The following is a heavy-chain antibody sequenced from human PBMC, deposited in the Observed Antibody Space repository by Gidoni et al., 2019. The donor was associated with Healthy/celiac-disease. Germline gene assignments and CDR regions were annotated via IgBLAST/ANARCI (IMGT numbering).Heavy chain of an antibody. CDR1: GGSFSGYY. CDR2: INHSGST. V-gene: IGHV4-34*01. D-gene: IGHD2-2*02. J-gene: IGHJ6*02. CDR3: ASSCSSTSCYTLDGMDV. Sequence: QVQLQQWGAGLLKPSETLSLTCAVYGGSFSGYYWSWIRQPPGKGLEWIGEINHSGSTNYNPSLKSRVTISVDTSKNQFSLKLSSVTAADTAVYYCASSCSSTSCYTLDGMDVWGQGTTVTVSS.